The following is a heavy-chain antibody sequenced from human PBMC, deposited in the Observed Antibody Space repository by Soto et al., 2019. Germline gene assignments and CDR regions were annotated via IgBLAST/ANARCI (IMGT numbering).Heavy chain of an antibody. Sequence: QVQLVQSGAEVKKPGSSVKVSCKASGGTFSSYAISWVRQAPGQGLDWLGGIIPIFGTANYAEKCQGRVTITADESTSTAYMELRSLRSADTAVYYCAIDRGYSSRCYKFAPWGQGTLVTVSS. CDR3: AIDRGYSSRCYKFAP. V-gene: IGHV1-69*12. CDR1: GGTFSSYA. J-gene: IGHJ5*02. CDR2: IIPIFGTA. D-gene: IGHD6-13*01.